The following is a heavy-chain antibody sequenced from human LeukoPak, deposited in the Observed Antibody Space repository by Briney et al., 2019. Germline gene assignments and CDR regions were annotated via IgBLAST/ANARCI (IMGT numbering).Heavy chain of an antibody. CDR2: ISAYNGNT. D-gene: IGHD3-16*02. CDR1: GYTFTGYY. V-gene: IGHV1-18*04. J-gene: IGHJ4*02. CDR3: ARLFGGVIVTGIDY. Sequence: ASVKVSCKASGYTFTGYYMHWVRQAPGQGLEWMGWISAYNGNTNYAQKLQGRVTMTTDTSTSTAYMELRSLRSDDTAVYYCARLFGGVIVTGIDYWGQGTLVTVSS.